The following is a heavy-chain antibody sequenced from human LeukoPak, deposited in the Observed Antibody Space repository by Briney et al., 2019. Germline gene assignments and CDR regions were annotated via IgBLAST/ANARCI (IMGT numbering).Heavy chain of an antibody. CDR1: GFPFSNYG. CDR3: AKGDKPVIAMVKFDY. CDR2: ISGSGDTT. D-gene: IGHD5-18*01. V-gene: IGHV3-23*01. Sequence: GGSLRLSCAASGFPFSNYGMSWVRQAPGKGLEWVSAISGSGDTTYFADSVKGRFTISRDNSKNTLYMQMNSLRAEDTAVYYCAKGDKPVIAMVKFDYWGQGTLVTVSS. J-gene: IGHJ4*02.